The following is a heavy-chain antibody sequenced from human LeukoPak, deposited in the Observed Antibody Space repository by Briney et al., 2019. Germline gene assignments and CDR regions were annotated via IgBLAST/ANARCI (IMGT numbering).Heavy chain of an antibody. J-gene: IGHJ5*02. D-gene: IGHD1-26*01. CDR3: ARGGVGPTAYPVHNWFYP. CDR2: ISAYNGNT. Sequence: ASVKVSCKASGYTFSNYGITWVRQAPGQGLEWMGWISAYNGNTNYAQKLQGRVTMTTDTSTSTAYMELRSLRSDDTAVYYCARGGVGPTAYPVHNWFYPMGQGTLVTVSS. V-gene: IGHV1-18*01. CDR1: GYTFSNYG.